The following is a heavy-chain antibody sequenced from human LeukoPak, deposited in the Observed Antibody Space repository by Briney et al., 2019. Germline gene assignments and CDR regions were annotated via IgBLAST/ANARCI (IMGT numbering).Heavy chain of an antibody. CDR3: ARVNRPYYYYGMDV. V-gene: IGHV1-8*02. CDR1: GYTFTGYY. Sequence: ASVKVSCKASGYTFTGYYMHWVRQAPGQGLEWMGWMNPNSGNTGYAQKFQGRVTMTRNTSISTAYMELSSLRSEDTAVYYCARVNRPYYYYGMDVWGQGTTVTVSS. J-gene: IGHJ6*02. CDR2: MNPNSGNT. D-gene: IGHD2/OR15-2a*01.